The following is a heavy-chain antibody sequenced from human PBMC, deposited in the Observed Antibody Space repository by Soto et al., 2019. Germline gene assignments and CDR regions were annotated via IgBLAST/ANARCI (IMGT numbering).Heavy chain of an antibody. V-gene: IGHV3-30*18. D-gene: IGHD1-26*01. J-gene: IGHJ4*02. CDR3: AKAAREGGSYGYFDY. Sequence: QVQLVESGGGVVQPGRSLRLSCAASGFTFSSYGMHWVRQAPGQGLEWVAVISYDGSNKYYADSVKGRFTISRDNSKNTLYLQMNSLRAEDTAVYYWAKAAREGGSYGYFDYWGQGTLVTVSS. CDR2: ISYDGSNK. CDR1: GFTFSSYG.